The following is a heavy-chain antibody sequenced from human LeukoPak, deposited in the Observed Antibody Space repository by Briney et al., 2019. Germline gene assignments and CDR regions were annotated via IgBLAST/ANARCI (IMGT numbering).Heavy chain of an antibody. CDR2: ISLSGSTI. V-gene: IGHV3-11*01. CDR3: AREASCSSTTCYFDY. D-gene: IGHD2-2*01. J-gene: IGHJ4*02. Sequence: AGSLRLSCAASGFNFSDFYMSWIRQAPGKGLEWLSSISLSGSTITYAASVKGRVTVSRDNAKNSVVLHILSLRADDTAVYYCAREASCSSTTCYFDYWGQGTLVTVSS. CDR1: GFNFSDFY.